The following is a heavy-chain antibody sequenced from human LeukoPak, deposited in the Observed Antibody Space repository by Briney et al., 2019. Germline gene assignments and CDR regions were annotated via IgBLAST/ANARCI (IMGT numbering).Heavy chain of an antibody. V-gene: IGHV4-34*01. D-gene: IGHD3-22*01. Sequence: PSETLSLTCTVSGGSISSYYWGWIRQPPGKGLEWIGEINHSGSTNYNPSLKSRVTISVDTSKNQFSLKLSSVTAADTAVYYCAREYYDSSRGFDYWGQGTLVTVSS. J-gene: IGHJ4*02. CDR1: GGSISSYY. CDR3: AREYYDSSRGFDY. CDR2: INHSGST.